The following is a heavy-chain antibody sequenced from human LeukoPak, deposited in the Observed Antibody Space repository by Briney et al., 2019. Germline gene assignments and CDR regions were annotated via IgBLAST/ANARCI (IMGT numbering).Heavy chain of an antibody. Sequence: TGGALRLSCAASGFTFSSYAMSWVRQAPGKGLEWVSAISGSGGSTYYADSVKGRFTISRDNSKNTLYLQMNSLRAEDTAVYYCAKDSYGSRSYYNLDYFDYWGQGTLVTVSS. CDR2: ISGSGGST. CDR3: AKDSYGSRSYYNLDYFDY. D-gene: IGHD3-10*01. J-gene: IGHJ4*02. V-gene: IGHV3-23*01. CDR1: GFTFSSYA.